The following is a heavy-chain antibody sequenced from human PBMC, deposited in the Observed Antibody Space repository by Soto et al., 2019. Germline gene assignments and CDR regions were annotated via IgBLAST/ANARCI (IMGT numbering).Heavy chain of an antibody. J-gene: IGHJ4*02. CDR1: GFTFNIYA. CDR3: AEDRYLDHDSRGYLFDN. V-gene: IGHV3-23*01. Sequence: EVQLLESGGDLIQPGGSLRLSCAASGFTFNIYAMTWVRQAPGKGLEWVSAISRYGDFTYYADSVEGRFTISRDNSKNTLYLQMNRLRAEDTAVYYCAEDRYLDHDSRGYLFDNWGQGTLVTVSS. D-gene: IGHD3-22*01. CDR2: ISRYGDFT.